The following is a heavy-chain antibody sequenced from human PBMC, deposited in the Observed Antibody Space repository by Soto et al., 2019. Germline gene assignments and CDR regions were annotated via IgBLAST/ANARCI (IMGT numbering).Heavy chain of an antibody. Sequence: SETLSLTCTVSGGSVSSSSYYWGWIRQPPRKGLEWIGSIYYSGSTYYNPSLKSRVTISVDTSKNQFSLKLRSVTAADTAVYYCARRPGIVGATSWFDPWGQGTLVTVSS. CDR1: GGSVSSSSYY. V-gene: IGHV4-39*01. D-gene: IGHD1-26*01. CDR2: IYYSGST. CDR3: ARRPGIVGATSWFDP. J-gene: IGHJ5*02.